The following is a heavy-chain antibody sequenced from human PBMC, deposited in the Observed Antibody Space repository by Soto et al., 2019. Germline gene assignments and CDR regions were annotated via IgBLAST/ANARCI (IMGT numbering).Heavy chain of an antibody. CDR3: AREAPFATDLDY. J-gene: IGHJ4*02. V-gene: IGHV3-74*01. CDR2: ISSDGSST. Sequence: PXXSLSLSCAASGFVFSGYWMYWVLQAPGKGLVWVSRISSDGSSTNYADSVKGRFTISRDNVKNTLYLQMNSMRAEDTAVYYCAREAPFATDLDYWGQGSLVTVSS. D-gene: IGHD3-3*01. CDR1: GFVFSGYW.